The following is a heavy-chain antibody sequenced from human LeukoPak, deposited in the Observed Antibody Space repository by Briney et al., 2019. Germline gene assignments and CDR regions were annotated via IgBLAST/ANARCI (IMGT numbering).Heavy chain of an antibody. Sequence: PGGSLRLSCAGSGFTFRSYAMDWVRQAPGKGLEWVSSINENSRYTYYADSVKGRFTISRDNAKNSLYLQMNSLRVEDTAVYYCTRSGTRLGTDFDYWGQGTLVTVSS. D-gene: IGHD3-16*01. CDR2: INENSRYT. V-gene: IGHV3-21*01. CDR1: GFTFRSYA. CDR3: TRSGTRLGTDFDY. J-gene: IGHJ4*02.